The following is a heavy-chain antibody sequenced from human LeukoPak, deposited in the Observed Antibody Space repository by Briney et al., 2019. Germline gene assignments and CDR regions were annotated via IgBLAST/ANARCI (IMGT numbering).Heavy chain of an antibody. J-gene: IGHJ6*03. D-gene: IGHD2-2*01. CDR1: GGSFSGYY. V-gene: IGHV4-34*01. Sequence: SETLSLTCAVYGGSFSGYYWSWIRQPPGKGLEWIGEINHSGSTTYNPSLKSRVTISVDTSKNQFSLKLSSVTAADTAVYYCARVRGTSLRYYYYMDVWGKGTTVTVSS. CDR3: ARVRGTSLRYYYYMDV. CDR2: INHSGST.